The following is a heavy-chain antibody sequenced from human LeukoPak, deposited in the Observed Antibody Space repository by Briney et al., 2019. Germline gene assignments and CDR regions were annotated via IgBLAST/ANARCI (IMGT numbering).Heavy chain of an antibody. V-gene: IGHV4-59*01. CDR2: IYYSGST. J-gene: IGHJ6*02. CDR1: GGSISSYY. Sequence: PSETLSLTCTVSGGSISSYYWSWIRQPPGKGLEWIGYIYYSGSTNYNPSLKSRVTISVDTSKNQFSLKLSSVTAADTAVYYCARASPHSYYYYYGMDVWGQGTTVTVSS. CDR3: ARASPHSYYYYYGMDV. D-gene: IGHD6-6*01.